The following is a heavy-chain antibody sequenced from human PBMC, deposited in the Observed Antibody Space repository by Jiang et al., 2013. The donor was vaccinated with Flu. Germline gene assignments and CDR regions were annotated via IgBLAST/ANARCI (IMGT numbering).Heavy chain of an antibody. D-gene: IGHD6-13*01. CDR3: ARDEVAAAGTGYGRGMAN. V-gene: IGHV1-69*01. J-gene: IGHJ1*01. Sequence: EWMGGIIPIFGTANYAQKFQGRVTITADESTSTAYMELSSLRSEDTAVYYCARDEVAAAGTGYGRGMANWGQGTLVTVSS. CDR2: IIPIFGTA.